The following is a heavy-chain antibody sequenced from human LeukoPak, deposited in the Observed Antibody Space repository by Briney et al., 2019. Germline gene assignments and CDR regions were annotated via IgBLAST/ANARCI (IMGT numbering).Heavy chain of an antibody. CDR3: AASGGSYGSGSYHY. V-gene: IGHV3-64D*06. CDR1: GFTFSSYA. D-gene: IGHD3-10*01. CDR2: ISSNGGST. J-gene: IGHJ4*02. Sequence: GSLRLSCSASGFTFSSYAMHWVRQAPGKGLEYFSAISSNGGSTYYADSVKGRFTISRDNSKNTLYLQMSSLRAEDTAVYYCAASGGSYGSGSYHYWGQGTLVTVSS.